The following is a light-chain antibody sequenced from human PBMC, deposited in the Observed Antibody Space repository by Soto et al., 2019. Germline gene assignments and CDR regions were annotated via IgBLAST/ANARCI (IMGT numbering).Light chain of an antibody. J-gene: IGKJ4*01. CDR3: QQYSDWPLT. Sequence: EIVMTQSPATLSVSPGERVTLSCRPSQTIHSHLAWYQRRPGQAPRPLIYAASTRATGIPARFSGNGFGTEFTLTISSLQSEDFAVYYCQQYSDWPLTFGGGTKVEIK. CDR1: QTIHSH. V-gene: IGKV3D-15*01. CDR2: AAS.